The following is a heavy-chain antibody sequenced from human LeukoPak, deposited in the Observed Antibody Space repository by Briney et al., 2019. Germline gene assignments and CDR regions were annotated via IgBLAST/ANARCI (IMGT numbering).Heavy chain of an antibody. J-gene: IGHJ4*02. CDR2: IHYSGST. Sequence: SETLSLTCTVSGGSISSSSYYWSWIRQPPGKGLEWIGYIHYSGSTNYNPSLKSRVTISVDTSKNQFSLKLSSVTAADTAVYYCARGNSTVVFYYFDYWGQGTLVTVSS. CDR3: ARGNSTVVFYYFDY. D-gene: IGHD4-23*01. V-gene: IGHV4-61*01. CDR1: GGSISSSSYY.